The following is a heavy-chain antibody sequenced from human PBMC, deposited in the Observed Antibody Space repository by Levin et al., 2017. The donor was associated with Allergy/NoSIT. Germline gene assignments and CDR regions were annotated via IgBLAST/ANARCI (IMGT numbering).Heavy chain of an antibody. Sequence: ASVKVSCKASGYTFTSYYMHWVRQAPGQGLEWMGIINPSGGSTSYAQKFQGRVTMTRDTSTSTVYMELSSLRSEDTAVYCCARVGIVGATAPYYSGMDVWGQGTTVTVS. CDR1: GYTFTSYY. V-gene: IGHV1-46*01. CDR2: INPSGGST. CDR3: ARVGIVGATAPYYSGMDV. D-gene: IGHD1-26*01. J-gene: IGHJ6*02.